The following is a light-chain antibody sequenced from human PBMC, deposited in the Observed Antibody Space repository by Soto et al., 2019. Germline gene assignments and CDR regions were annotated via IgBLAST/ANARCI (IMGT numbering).Light chain of an antibody. J-gene: IGLJ1*01. CDR1: SSNIGSNT. Sequence: QPVLTQPPSASGTPGQRVTISCSGSSSNIGSNTVNWYRQLPGTAPRLLIETDNQRPSGVPDRFSGSRSGTSASLAISGLQSEDEADYYCAAYDDTLHGYVFGTGTKVTVL. CDR3: AAYDDTLHGYV. V-gene: IGLV1-44*01. CDR2: TDN.